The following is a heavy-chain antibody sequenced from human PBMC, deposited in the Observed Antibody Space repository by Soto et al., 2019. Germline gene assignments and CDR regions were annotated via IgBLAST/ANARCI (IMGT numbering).Heavy chain of an antibody. D-gene: IGHD3-22*01. Sequence: SETLSLTCTVSGGSISSSSYYWGWIRQPPGKGLEWIGSIYYSGSTYYNPSLKSRVTISVDTSKNQFSLKLSSVTAADTAVYYCARWGGTYYYDSSGYYYFDYWGQGTLVTVSS. CDR2: IYYSGST. J-gene: IGHJ4*02. CDR1: GGSISSSSYY. CDR3: ARWGGTYYYDSSGYYYFDY. V-gene: IGHV4-39*07.